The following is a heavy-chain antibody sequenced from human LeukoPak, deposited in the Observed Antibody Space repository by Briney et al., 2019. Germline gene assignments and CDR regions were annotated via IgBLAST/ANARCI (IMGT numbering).Heavy chain of an antibody. V-gene: IGHV1-46*01. D-gene: IGHD4-17*01. J-gene: IGHJ4*02. Sequence: ASVKVSCKASGYTFTSYYMHWVRQAPGQGLEWMGIINPSGGSTSYAQKFQGRVTMTRDMSTSTVYMELSSLRSEDTAVYYCAKFYGVLREVVYWGQGTLVTVSS. CDR1: GYTFTSYY. CDR2: INPSGGST. CDR3: AKFYGVLREVVY.